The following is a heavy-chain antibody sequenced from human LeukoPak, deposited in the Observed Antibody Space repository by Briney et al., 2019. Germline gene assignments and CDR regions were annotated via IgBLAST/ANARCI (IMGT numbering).Heavy chain of an antibody. Sequence: GGSLRLSCAASGFTFSSYSMNWVRQAPGKGLEWVSYISSSSSSIYYADSVEGRFTISRDNAKNSLLLQMDSLRDEDTAVYYCAREYRSSWYYFDSWGQGTLVTVSS. V-gene: IGHV3-48*02. J-gene: IGHJ4*02. CDR3: AREYRSSWYYFDS. CDR2: ISSSSSSI. D-gene: IGHD6-13*01. CDR1: GFTFSSYS.